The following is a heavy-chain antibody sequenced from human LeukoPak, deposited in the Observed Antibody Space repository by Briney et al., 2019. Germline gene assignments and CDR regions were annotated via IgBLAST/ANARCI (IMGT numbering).Heavy chain of an antibody. Sequence: KPSEILSLTCTVSGGSISSGSYYWSWIRQPAGKGLEWIGRIYTSGSTNYNPSLKSRVTISVDTSKNQFSLKLSSVTAADTAVYYCATSIVGATGEDYWGQGTLVTVSS. CDR3: ATSIVGATGEDY. J-gene: IGHJ4*02. V-gene: IGHV4-61*02. CDR2: IYTSGST. D-gene: IGHD1-26*01. CDR1: GGSISSGSYY.